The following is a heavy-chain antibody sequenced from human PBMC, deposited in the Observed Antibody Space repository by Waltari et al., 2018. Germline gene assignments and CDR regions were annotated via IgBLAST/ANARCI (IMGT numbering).Heavy chain of an antibody. D-gene: IGHD1-7*01. Sequence: EVQLVESGGGLVKPGGPLSLPCEAFGFTFSSYSMNWVRQAPGKGREWVSSISSSSSYIYYADSVKGRFTISRDNAKNSLYLQMNSLRAEDTAVYYCASGTSDWGQGTLVTVSS. CDR3: ASGTSD. J-gene: IGHJ4*02. V-gene: IGHV3-21*01. CDR2: ISSSSSYI. CDR1: GFTFSSYS.